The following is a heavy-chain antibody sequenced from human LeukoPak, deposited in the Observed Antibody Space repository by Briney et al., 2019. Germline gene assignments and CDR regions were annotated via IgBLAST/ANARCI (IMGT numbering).Heavy chain of an antibody. D-gene: IGHD4-11*01. J-gene: IGHJ4*02. V-gene: IGHV1-2*02. CDR2: INPNSGGT. Sequence: ASVKVSCKASGYTFTGYYMHWVRQGPGQGLEWMGWINPNSGGTNYAQKFQGRVTMTRDTSVSTAYMELSRLRSDDTAVYYCARVPQFTQDYTIDYWGQGTLVTVSS. CDR3: ARVPQFTQDYTIDY. CDR1: GYTFTGYY.